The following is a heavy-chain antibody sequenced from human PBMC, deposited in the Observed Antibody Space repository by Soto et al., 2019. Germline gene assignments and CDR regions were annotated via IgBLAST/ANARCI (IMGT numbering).Heavy chain of an antibody. V-gene: IGHV4-31*03. J-gene: IGHJ3*02. CDR2: IYYSGST. D-gene: IGHD3-22*01. CDR1: GGSISSGGYY. Sequence: QVQLQESGPGLVKPSQTLSLTCTVSGGSISSGGYYWSWIRQHPGKGLEWIGYIYYSGSTYYNPSLKSRVTIAVDTSKNQFSLKLSSVTAADTAVYYCARFRAHPVTYYYDSSGYYYRHDAFDIWGQGTMVTVSS. CDR3: ARFRAHPVTYYYDSSGYYYRHDAFDI.